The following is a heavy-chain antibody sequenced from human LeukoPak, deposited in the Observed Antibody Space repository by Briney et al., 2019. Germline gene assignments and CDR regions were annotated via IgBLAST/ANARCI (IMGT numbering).Heavy chain of an antibody. J-gene: IGHJ5*02. V-gene: IGHV4-39*07. CDR3: ARVYDFWSGHNWFDP. Sequence: PSETLSLTCTVSGGSISSSSYYWGWIRQPPGKGLEWIGSIYYSGSTYYNPSLKSRVTISVDTSKNQFSLKLSSVTAADTAVYYCARVYDFWSGHNWFDPWGQGTLVTVSS. D-gene: IGHD3-3*01. CDR1: GGSISSSSYY. CDR2: IYYSGST.